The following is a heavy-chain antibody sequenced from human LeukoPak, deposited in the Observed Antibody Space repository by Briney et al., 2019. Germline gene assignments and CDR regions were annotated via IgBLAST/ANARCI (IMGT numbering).Heavy chain of an antibody. CDR2: INHSGSA. D-gene: IGHD4-17*01. CDR1: GGSFSGYY. V-gene: IGHV4-34*01. CDR3: ARAPDYGDYVRVEYYYMDV. J-gene: IGHJ6*03. Sequence: SETLSLTCAVYGGSFSGYYWSWIRQPPGKGLEWIGEINHSGSANYNASLKSRVTISVDTSKNQFSLKLSSVTAADTAVYYCARAPDYGDYVRVEYYYMDVWGKGTTVTVSS.